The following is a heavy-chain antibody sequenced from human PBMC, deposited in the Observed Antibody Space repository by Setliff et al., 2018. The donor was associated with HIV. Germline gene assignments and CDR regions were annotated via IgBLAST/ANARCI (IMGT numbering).Heavy chain of an antibody. D-gene: IGHD3-16*02. Sequence: SGPTLVNPTQTLTLTCTFSGFSLSTSGMCVTRIRQPPGKALEWLARIDWDGDTYYSTSLKTRLTISKDTSKNQVVLTMIDMDPVDTATYYCARTRSTFGGVIENAFDIWGQGTMVTVSS. J-gene: IGHJ3*02. CDR2: IDWDGDT. V-gene: IGHV2-70*11. CDR3: ARTRSTFGGVIENAFDI. CDR1: GFSLSTSGMC.